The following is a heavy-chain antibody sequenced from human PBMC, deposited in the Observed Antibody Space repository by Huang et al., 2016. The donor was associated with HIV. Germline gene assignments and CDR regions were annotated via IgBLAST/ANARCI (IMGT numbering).Heavy chain of an antibody. CDR3: ARRFSSSSGYFDY. CDR1: GYSFSSYW. V-gene: IGHV5-51*01. Sequence: VQLVQSGAEVKKPGESLKISCTGSGYSFSSYWIAWVRQMPGKGLEWMWIIFPDDSDTTYSPSFEGQVTISADKSIGTAYLQGSSLKASDTAMYYCARRFSSSSGYFDYWGQGSLVTVSS. D-gene: IGHD6-6*01. CDR2: IFPDDSDT. J-gene: IGHJ4*02.